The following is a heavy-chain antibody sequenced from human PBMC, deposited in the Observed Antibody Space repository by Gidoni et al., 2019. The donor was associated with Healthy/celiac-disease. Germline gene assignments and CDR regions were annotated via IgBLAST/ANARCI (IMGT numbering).Heavy chain of an antibody. J-gene: IGHJ4*02. CDR3: ASPRSYYDPSGYFDY. CDR1: GFTFSSYA. Sequence: EVQLLESGVGLVQPGGSVSLSCAASGFTFSSYAMSWGRQAPGKGLEWVSAISGSGGSTYYADSVKGRFTISRDNSKNTLYLQMNSLRAEDTAVYYCASPRSYYDPSGYFDYWGQGTLVTVSS. D-gene: IGHD3-22*01. CDR2: ISGSGGST. V-gene: IGHV3-23*01.